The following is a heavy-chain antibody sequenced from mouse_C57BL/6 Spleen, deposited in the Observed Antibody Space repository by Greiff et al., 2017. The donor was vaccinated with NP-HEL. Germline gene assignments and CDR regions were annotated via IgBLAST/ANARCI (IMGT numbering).Heavy chain of an antibody. CDR2: IYPGDGDT. CDR1: GYAFSSSW. V-gene: IGHV1-82*01. J-gene: IGHJ4*01. Sequence: QVQLKQSGPELVKPGASVKISCKASGYAFSSSWMNWVKQRPGKGLEWIGRIYPGDGDTNYNGKFKGKATLTADKSSSTAYMQLSSLTSEDSAVYFCARSRTAQATYAMDYWGQGTSVTVSS. D-gene: IGHD3-2*02. CDR3: ARSRTAQATYAMDY.